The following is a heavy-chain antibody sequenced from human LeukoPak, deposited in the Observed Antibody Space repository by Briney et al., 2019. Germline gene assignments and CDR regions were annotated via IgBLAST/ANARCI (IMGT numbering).Heavy chain of an antibody. Sequence: GGSLRLSCAASGFTFSSYWMSWVRQAPGKGLEWVANIKQDGGEKYYVESVKGRFTISRDNVKNSLYLQMNSLRVEDTAVYYCARYGGYDILTGYPHNWFDPWGQGTLVTVSS. CDR1: GFTFSSYW. V-gene: IGHV3-7*01. J-gene: IGHJ5*02. CDR2: IKQDGGEK. D-gene: IGHD3-9*01. CDR3: ARYGGYDILTGYPHNWFDP.